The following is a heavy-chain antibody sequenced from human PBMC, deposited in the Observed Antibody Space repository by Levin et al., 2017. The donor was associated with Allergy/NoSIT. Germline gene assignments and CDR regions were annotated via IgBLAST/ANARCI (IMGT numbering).Heavy chain of an antibody. V-gene: IGHV4-39*07. Sequence: MASVTLSLTCTVSGGSISTSSYYWGWIRQPPGKGLEWIGNIYYSGSTYYTPSLRSRVTISVDTSKNQFSLRVSSVTAADTAVYYCARDEMVHEIQYYYGVDVWGQGTTVTVSS. CDR2: IYYSGST. J-gene: IGHJ6*02. CDR1: GGSISTSSYY. D-gene: IGHD2-8*01. CDR3: ARDEMVHEIQYYYGVDV.